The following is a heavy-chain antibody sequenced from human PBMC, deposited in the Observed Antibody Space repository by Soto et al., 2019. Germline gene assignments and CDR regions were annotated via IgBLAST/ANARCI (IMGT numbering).Heavy chain of an antibody. V-gene: IGHV1-3*01. Sequence: QVRLVQSGTEVKKPGASVMVSCKASGYTFANYAIHWVRQAPGQDFEWMGWINAGNGNTRNSQKFQGRVTFNRDTSATTAHREVGSLRFEDTAVYYSARDLSSWGLTNDHFGVDVWGQGTTVIVSS. CDR3: ARDLSSWGLTNDHFGVDV. D-gene: IGHD3-16*01. CDR1: GYTFANYA. CDR2: INAGNGNT. J-gene: IGHJ6*02.